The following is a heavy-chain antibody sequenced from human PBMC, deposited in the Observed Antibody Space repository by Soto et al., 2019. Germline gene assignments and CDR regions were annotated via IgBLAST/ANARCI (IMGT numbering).Heavy chain of an antibody. CDR2: ISSSSSTI. CDR1: GFTFSSYS. Sequence: PGGSLRLSCAASGFTFSSYSMNWVRQAPGKGLEWASYISSSSSTIYYADSVKGRFTISRDNSKNTLYLQMNSLRAEDTAVYYCASVRYSYGYYFDYWGQGTLVTVSS. J-gene: IGHJ4*02. D-gene: IGHD5-18*01. CDR3: ASVRYSYGYYFDY. V-gene: IGHV3-48*01.